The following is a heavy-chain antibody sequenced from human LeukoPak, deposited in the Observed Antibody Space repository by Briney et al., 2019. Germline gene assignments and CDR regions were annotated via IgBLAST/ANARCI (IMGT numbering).Heavy chain of an antibody. CDR3: ARADYYDSSGYLDAFDI. Sequence: PSETLSLTCTVSGGSISSYYWSWIRQPPGKGLEWIGYIYYSGSTNYNPSLKSRVTISVDTSKNQFSLKLNSVTAADTAVYYCARADYYDSSGYLDAFDIWGQGTMVTVSS. CDR2: IYYSGST. D-gene: IGHD3-22*01. V-gene: IGHV4-59*01. CDR1: GGSISSYY. J-gene: IGHJ3*02.